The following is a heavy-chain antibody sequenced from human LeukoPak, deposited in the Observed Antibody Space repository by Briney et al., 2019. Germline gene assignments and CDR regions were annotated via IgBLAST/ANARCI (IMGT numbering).Heavy chain of an antibody. J-gene: IGHJ3*02. Sequence: GRSLRLSCAASGFTFRSYDMHWVRQAPGKGLEWVAVVWYDESNKYYVGSVKGRFTISRDNSKNTLYLQMNSLRVEDTALYYCAREDSSGAFDIWGQGTMVTVSS. CDR3: AREDSSGAFDI. V-gene: IGHV3-33*01. CDR1: GFTFRSYD. D-gene: IGHD3-22*01. CDR2: VWYDESNK.